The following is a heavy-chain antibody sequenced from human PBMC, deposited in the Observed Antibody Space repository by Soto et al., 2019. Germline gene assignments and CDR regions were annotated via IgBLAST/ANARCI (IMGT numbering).Heavy chain of an antibody. V-gene: IGHV1-69*06. J-gene: IGHJ6*02. D-gene: IGHD3-22*01. CDR2: IIPIVGTS. CDR3: ARWHPSGLRHYYYGLEV. Sequence: SMSVSGTLSGGTFTTYATTWVRQAPGQGLEWMGGIIPIVGTSKYAKKFPGRATITADKSTSTAYMELSSLRSEDAAVYYCARWHPSGLRHYYYGLEVWGHGNPVT. CDR1: GGTFTTYA.